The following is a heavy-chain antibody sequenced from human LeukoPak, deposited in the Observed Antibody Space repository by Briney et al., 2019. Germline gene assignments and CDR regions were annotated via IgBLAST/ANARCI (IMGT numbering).Heavy chain of an antibody. V-gene: IGHV1-3*03. CDR3: ARERSNAYDI. J-gene: IGHJ3*02. CDR1: GYTFTNYA. CDR2: INTADGTT. Sequence: GASVKVSCKASGYTFTNYAIHWVRQAPGQRPGLMGWINTADGTTKYSQELQGRVTITRDTFASTSDLDLSSLRSEDMAVYYCARERSNAYDIWGQGTMVTVSS.